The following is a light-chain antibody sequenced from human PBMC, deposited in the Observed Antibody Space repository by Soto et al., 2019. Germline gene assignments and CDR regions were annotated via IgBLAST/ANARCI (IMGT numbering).Light chain of an antibody. CDR2: RNN. Sequence: QSVLTQPPSASGTPGQRVTISCSGTSSNIGSNFVYWYQQLPGTAPRLLIYRNNQWPSGVPDRISGSKSGTSASLAISWLRSEDEADYYCATCADSLSVIFGGGTKLTVL. CDR1: SSNIGSNF. CDR3: ATCADSLSVI. J-gene: IGLJ2*01. V-gene: IGLV1-47*01.